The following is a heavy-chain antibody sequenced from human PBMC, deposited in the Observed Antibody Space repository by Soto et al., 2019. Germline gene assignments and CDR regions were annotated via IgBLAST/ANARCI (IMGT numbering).Heavy chain of an antibody. V-gene: IGHV4-31*03. CDR2: IYYSGST. CDR3: ARETNDYSNWFDP. CDR1: GTSMSGHF. J-gene: IGHJ5*02. Sequence: SETLSLTCTASGTSMSGHFWSWIRQHPGKGLEWIGYIYYSGSTYYNPSLKSRVTISVDTSKNQFSLKLSSVTAADTAVYYCARETNDYSNWFDPWGQGTLVTVSS. D-gene: IGHD4-4*01.